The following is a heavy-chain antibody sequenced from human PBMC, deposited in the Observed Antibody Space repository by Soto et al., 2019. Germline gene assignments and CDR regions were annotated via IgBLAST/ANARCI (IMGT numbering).Heavy chain of an antibody. CDR3: ARERLSRVATLGMFDY. Sequence: ASVKVSCKASGGAFSSYAISWVRQAPGQGLEWMGGIIPIFGTANYAQKFQGRVTITADESTSTAYMELSSLRSEDTAVYYCARERLSRVATLGMFDYWGQGTLVTVSS. D-gene: IGHD5-12*01. CDR2: IIPIFGTA. V-gene: IGHV1-69*13. J-gene: IGHJ4*02. CDR1: GGAFSSYA.